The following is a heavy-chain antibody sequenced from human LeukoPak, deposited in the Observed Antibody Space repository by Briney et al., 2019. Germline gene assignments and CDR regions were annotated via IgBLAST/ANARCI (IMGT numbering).Heavy chain of an antibody. Sequence: SETLSLTCAVYGGSFSGYYWSWIRQPPGEGLEWIGEINHSGSTNYNPSLKSRVTISVDTSKNQFSLKLSSVTAADTAVYYCSTQWLVSDAFDIWGQGTMVTVSS. J-gene: IGHJ3*02. V-gene: IGHV4-34*01. D-gene: IGHD6-19*01. CDR2: INHSGST. CDR3: STQWLVSDAFDI. CDR1: GGSFSGYY.